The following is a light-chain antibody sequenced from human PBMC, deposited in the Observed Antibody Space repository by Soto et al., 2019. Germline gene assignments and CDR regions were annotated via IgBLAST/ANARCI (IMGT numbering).Light chain of an antibody. CDR2: EAS. Sequence: EIVMTQSPATVSLSPGERATLSCRASQSVSSYLAWYQQKPGHAPRLLIYEASNRATGIPARFSGSGSGTDFTIPISRLEPEDFAVFYCQQYGSSITFGQGTGLEIK. V-gene: IGKV3-20*01. CDR3: QQYGSSIT. CDR1: QSVSSY. J-gene: IGKJ5*01.